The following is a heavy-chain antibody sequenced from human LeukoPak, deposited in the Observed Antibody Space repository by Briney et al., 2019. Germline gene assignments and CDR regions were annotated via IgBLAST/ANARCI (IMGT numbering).Heavy chain of an antibody. V-gene: IGHV1-69*13. J-gene: IGHJ6*02. Sequence: SMKVSCKASGGTFSSYAISWVRQAPGQGLEWMGGIIPIFGTANYAQKFQGRVTITADESTSTAYMELSSLRSEDTAVYYCAREVVSEASGNPHHWYYYGMDVWGQGTTVTVSS. CDR1: GGTFSSYA. D-gene: IGHD3-10*01. CDR2: IIPIFGTA. CDR3: AREVVSEASGNPHHWYYYGMDV.